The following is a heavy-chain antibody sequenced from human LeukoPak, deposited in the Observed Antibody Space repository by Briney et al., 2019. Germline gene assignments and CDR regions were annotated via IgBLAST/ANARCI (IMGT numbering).Heavy chain of an antibody. CDR2: ISAYNGDT. CDR1: LYTFTSYV. V-gene: IGHV1-18*01. J-gene: IGHJ3*01. Sequence: GASVKVSCRASLYTFTSYVINWVRQAPGQGLSWMGWISAYNGDTSSAHTLQGRITMTTDTSTSTAYMELRRLTSDEPGVSYCESRAGNSLHGFDVWGEGRMVTVYS. CDR3: ESRAGNSLHGFDV. D-gene: IGHD4-23*01.